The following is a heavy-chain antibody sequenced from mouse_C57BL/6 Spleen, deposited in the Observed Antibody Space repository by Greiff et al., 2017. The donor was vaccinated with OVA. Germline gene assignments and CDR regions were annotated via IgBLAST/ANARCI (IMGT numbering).Heavy chain of an antibody. V-gene: IGHV1-82*01. CDR2: IYPGGGDT. J-gene: IGHJ3*01. Sequence: QVQLQQSGPELVKPGASVKISCKASGYAFSSSWMNWVEQRPGKGLEWIGRIYPGGGDTNYNGKFKGKATLTADKSSSTAYMQLSSLTSEDSAVYFCARWGSSGWFAYWGQGTLVTVSA. CDR3: ARWGSSGWFAY. CDR1: GYAFSSSW. D-gene: IGHD3-2*02.